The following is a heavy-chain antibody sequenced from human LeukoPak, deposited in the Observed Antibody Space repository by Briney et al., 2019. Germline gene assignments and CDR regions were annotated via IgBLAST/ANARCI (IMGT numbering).Heavy chain of an antibody. D-gene: IGHD3-16*01. CDR3: ARDYIGGWNDY. J-gene: IGHJ4*02. CDR1: RFTFSSYS. V-gene: IGHV3-21*01. Sequence: PGGSLRLSCAASRFTFSSYSMNWVRQAPGKGLEWVSSISSSGSYIYYADSVKGRFTISRDNAKNSLYLQMNSLRAEDTAVYYCARDYIGGWNDYWGQGALVTVSS. CDR2: ISSSGSYI.